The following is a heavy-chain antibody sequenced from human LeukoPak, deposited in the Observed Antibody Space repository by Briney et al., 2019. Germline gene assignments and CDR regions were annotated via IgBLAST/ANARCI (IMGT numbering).Heavy chain of an antibody. Sequence: ASVKVSCKASGYTFTGYYMHWVRQAPGQGLEWMGWINPNSGGTNYAQKFQGWVTMTRDTSISTAYMELSRLRSDDTAVYYCARQGAAGKYYYYYMDVWGKGTTVTVSS. CDR2: INPNSGGT. CDR3: ARQGAAGKYYYYYMDV. J-gene: IGHJ6*03. CDR1: GYTFTGYY. V-gene: IGHV1-2*04. D-gene: IGHD6-13*01.